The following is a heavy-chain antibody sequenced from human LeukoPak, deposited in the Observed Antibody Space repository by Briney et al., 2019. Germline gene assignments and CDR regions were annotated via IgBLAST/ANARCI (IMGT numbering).Heavy chain of an antibody. CDR1: GGSISSGGYY. V-gene: IGHV4-31*03. D-gene: IGHD6-19*01. Sequence: SQTLSLTCTVSGGSISSGGYYWSWIRQHPGKGLEWIGYIYYSGSTYYNPSLKSRVTISVDTSKNQFSLKLSSVTAADTAVYYCARSRLVRGHRFDPWGQGTLVTVSS. CDR2: IYYSGST. CDR3: ARSRLVRGHRFDP. J-gene: IGHJ5*02.